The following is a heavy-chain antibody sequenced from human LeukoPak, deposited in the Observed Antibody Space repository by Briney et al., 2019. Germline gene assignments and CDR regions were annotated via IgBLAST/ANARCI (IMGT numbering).Heavy chain of an antibody. Sequence: PSETLPLTCTVSGGSISSSSYYWGWIRQPPGKGLEWIGSIYYSGSTYYNPSLKSRVTISVDTSKNQFSLKLSSVTAADTAVYYCARDNSGAATFDYWGQGTLVTVSS. J-gene: IGHJ4*02. CDR3: ARDNSGAATFDY. CDR1: GGSISSSSYY. D-gene: IGHD3-10*01. CDR2: IYYSGST. V-gene: IGHV4-39*07.